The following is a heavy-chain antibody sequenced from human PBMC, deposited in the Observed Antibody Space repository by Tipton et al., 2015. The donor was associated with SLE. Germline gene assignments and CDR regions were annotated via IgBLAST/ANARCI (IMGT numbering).Heavy chain of an antibody. CDR1: GGSFSGGYY. J-gene: IGHJ4*02. D-gene: IGHD3-16*02. V-gene: IGHV4-31*11. Sequence: TLSLTCAVYGGSFSGGYYWTWIRQHPGKGLEWIGYIYHSGYTDYTDYNPSLKSRVTISVDTSKNQFSLKLTSVTAADTAIYYCAREPIVWGQGILVTVSP. CDR3: AREPIV. CDR2: IYHSGYT.